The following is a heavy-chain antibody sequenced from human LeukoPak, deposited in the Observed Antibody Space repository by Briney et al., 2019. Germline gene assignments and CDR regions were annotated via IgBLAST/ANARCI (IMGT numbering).Heavy chain of an antibody. V-gene: IGHV4-61*02. J-gene: IGHJ5*02. CDR2: IYDSGST. Sequence: SQTLSLTCTVSGGSISSGSYYWSWIRQPAGKGLEWIGRIYDSGSTTHNPSLKSRVTISLDTSKNQFSLKLNSVTAADTAVYYCARGGLSGSGQVWFDPWGQGTLVTVSS. CDR3: ARGGLSGSGQVWFDP. CDR1: GGSISSGSYY. D-gene: IGHD3-10*01.